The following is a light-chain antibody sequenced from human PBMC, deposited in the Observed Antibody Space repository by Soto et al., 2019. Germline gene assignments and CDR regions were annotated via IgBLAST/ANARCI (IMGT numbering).Light chain of an antibody. V-gene: IGKV3-11*01. CDR3: QQRYNWPPIT. CDR2: DAS. J-gene: IGKJ5*01. Sequence: EIVLTQSPATLSLSPGERATLSCRASQSVNTYLAWYQQKPGQAPRLLIYDASNRATGIPARFSGRGSGTDFTLTISSLEPEDFGVYYCQQRYNWPPITFGQGTRLEIK. CDR1: QSVNTY.